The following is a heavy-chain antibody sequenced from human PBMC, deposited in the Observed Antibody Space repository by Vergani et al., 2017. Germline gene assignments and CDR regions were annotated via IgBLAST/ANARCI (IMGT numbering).Heavy chain of an antibody. V-gene: IGHV1-46*01. D-gene: IGHD3-22*01. CDR2: INPSGGST. Sequence: VQLVQSGAEVKKPGASVKVSCKASGYTFTSYYMHWVRQAPGQGLEWMGIINPSGGSTSYAQKFQGRVTMTRDTSTSTVYMELSSLRSEDTAVYYCARGGTPHSKITMIPRQFGMDVWGQGTTVTVSS. CDR3: ARGGTPHSKITMIPRQFGMDV. CDR1: GYTFTSYY. J-gene: IGHJ6*02.